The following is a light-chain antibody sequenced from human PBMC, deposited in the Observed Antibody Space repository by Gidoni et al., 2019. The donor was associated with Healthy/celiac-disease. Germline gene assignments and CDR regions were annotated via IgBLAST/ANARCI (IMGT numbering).Light chain of an antibody. V-gene: IGLV2-14*01. J-gene: IGLJ2*01. CDR2: EVS. CDR1: SSDVGGYNY. CDR3: SSYTSSSTLV. Sequence: GSPGQSITISCTGTSSDVGGYNYVSWYQQHPGKAPKLMIYEVSNRPSGVSNRFSGSKSGNTASLTISGLQAEDEADYYCSSYTSSSTLVFGGGTKLTVL.